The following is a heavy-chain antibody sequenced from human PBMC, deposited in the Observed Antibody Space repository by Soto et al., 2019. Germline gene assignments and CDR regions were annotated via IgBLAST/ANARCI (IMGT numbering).Heavy chain of an antibody. Sequence: QVQLQESGPGLVKPSETLSLACSVSGDSITHNYWSWIRQPPGKGLEWIAYISHSARINYNPSLKSRVSISLDISKNQFSLRVNSLTPADTAVYYCASTQGSGVSDYWGQGTLVTVSS. CDR2: ISHSARI. V-gene: IGHV4-59*01. D-gene: IGHD3-3*01. CDR1: GDSITHNY. J-gene: IGHJ4*02. CDR3: ASTQGSGVSDY.